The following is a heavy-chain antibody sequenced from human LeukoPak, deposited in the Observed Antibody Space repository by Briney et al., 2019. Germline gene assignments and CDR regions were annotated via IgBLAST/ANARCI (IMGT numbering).Heavy chain of an antibody. CDR1: GYTLSDFY. CDR2: ITPKSGDT. D-gene: IGHD3-3*02. J-gene: IGHJ4*02. Sequence: GASVKVSCKASGYTLSDFYIHWVRQAPGQGLEYVGWITPKSGDTYSPQRFQGRVTMTRDASISTAYMELSSLGSDDTAVYFCARVRLADERAWAYWGQGTLVTVSS. V-gene: IGHV1-2*02. CDR3: ARVRLADERAWAY.